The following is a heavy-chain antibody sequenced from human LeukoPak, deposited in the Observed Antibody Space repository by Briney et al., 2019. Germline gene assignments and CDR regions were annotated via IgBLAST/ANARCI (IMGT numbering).Heavy chain of an antibody. V-gene: IGHV4-59*12. J-gene: IGHJ5*02. CDR1: GGSISRYY. D-gene: IGHD3-22*01. CDR2: ITHSGST. CDR3: ARGNRGDDRTIRQGLHWFDP. Sequence: SETLSLTCTVSGGSISRYYWSWIRQPPGQGLEWIGYITHSGSTTYNPSLKGRVTISVDTSKNQFSLKLSSVTAADTAVYYCARGNRGDDRTIRQGLHWFDPWGQGTLVTVSS.